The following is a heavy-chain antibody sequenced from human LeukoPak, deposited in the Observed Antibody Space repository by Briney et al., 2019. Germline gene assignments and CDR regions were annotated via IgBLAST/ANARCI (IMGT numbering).Heavy chain of an antibody. Sequence: GGSLRLSCAASGFTFSSYGMHWVRQAPGKGLEWVAVIWYDGSNKYYADSVKGRFTISRDNSKNTLYLQMNSLRAEDTAVYYCAREFATSGLYFDYWGQGTLVTVSS. D-gene: IGHD1-26*01. J-gene: IGHJ4*02. V-gene: IGHV3-33*01. CDR1: GFTFSSYG. CDR3: AREFATSGLYFDY. CDR2: IWYDGSNK.